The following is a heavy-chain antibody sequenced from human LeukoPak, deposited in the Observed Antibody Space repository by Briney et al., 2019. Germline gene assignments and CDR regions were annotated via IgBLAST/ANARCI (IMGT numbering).Heavy chain of an antibody. CDR1: GFTFSTYA. D-gene: IGHD4-23*01. CDR2: ISPGGDRT. V-gene: IGHV3-23*01. CDR3: AKSVTADP. Sequence: AGGSLRLSCAASGFTFSTYALSWVRQAPGKGLEWVSAISPGGDRTYYADSVTGRFAISRDNSKNTLYFQMNSLRAEDTAVYYCAKSVTADPWGQGTLVTVSS. J-gene: IGHJ5*02.